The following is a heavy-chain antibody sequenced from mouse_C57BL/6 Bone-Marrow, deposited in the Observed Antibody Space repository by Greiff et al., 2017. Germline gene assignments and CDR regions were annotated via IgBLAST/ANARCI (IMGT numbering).Heavy chain of an antibody. D-gene: IGHD2-5*01. CDR2: ISSGGSYT. V-gene: IGHV5-6*01. CDR3: ARHRTIVTS. CDR1: GFTFSSYG. Sequence: EVMLVESGGDLVKPGGSLKLSCAASGFTFSSYGMSWVRQTPDKRLEWVATISSGGSYTYYPDSVKGRFTISRDNAKNTLYLQMSSLKSEDTAMYYCARHRTIVTSGGQGTLVTVSA. J-gene: IGHJ3*01.